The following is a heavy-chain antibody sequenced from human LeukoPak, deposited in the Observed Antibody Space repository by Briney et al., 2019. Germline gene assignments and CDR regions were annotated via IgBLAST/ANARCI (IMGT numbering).Heavy chain of an antibody. CDR1: GFTFSSYA. D-gene: IGHD2-15*01. CDR3: AKQESWSNFDS. Sequence: GGSLRLSCAASGFTFSSYAMSWVRPAPGKGLEWVSAISGSGGSTFSADSVKGRFTISRDNSKNTLYLQMNSLRAEDTAVYYCAKQESWSNFDSWGQGTLVTVSS. J-gene: IGHJ4*02. V-gene: IGHV3-23*01. CDR2: ISGSGGST.